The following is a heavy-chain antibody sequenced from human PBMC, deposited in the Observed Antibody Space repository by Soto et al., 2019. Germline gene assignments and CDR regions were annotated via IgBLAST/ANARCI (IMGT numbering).Heavy chain of an antibody. CDR1: GFTVSNFD. D-gene: IGHD6-13*01. Sequence: TXGSLRLTFAASGFTVSNFDMSWVRQAPGKGLEWVSGISTSGGTTYYADSVKGRFTSSRDNSKNTLYLQMTSLRAEDTAVYYCATGTAATAHWGQGTLVNVS. CDR2: ISTSGGTT. V-gene: IGHV3-23*01. J-gene: IGHJ1*01. CDR3: ATGTAATAH.